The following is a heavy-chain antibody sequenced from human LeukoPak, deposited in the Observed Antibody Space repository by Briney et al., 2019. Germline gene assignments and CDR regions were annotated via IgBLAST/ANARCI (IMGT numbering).Heavy chain of an antibody. V-gene: IGHV4-59*01. Sequence: SETLSLTCSVSDDSITMYYWTWIRQPPGKGLEWIGYVDHSGSTNFNPSLNGRVSISRDTTKNLFSLRLRSVTAADTAVYYCASQQWLVRPDYYYYYMDVWGKGTTVTVSS. CDR2: VDHSGST. CDR3: ASQQWLVRPDYYYYYMDV. CDR1: DDSITMYY. J-gene: IGHJ6*03. D-gene: IGHD6-19*01.